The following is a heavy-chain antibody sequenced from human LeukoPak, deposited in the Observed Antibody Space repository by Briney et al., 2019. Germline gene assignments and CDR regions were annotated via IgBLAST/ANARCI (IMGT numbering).Heavy chain of an antibody. CDR1: GFTFSGSW. D-gene: IGHD5-18*01. Sequence: AGGSLRLSCAASGFTFSGSWMSWVRQAPGKGLEWVATIKGDGSGKFYVDSVKGRFTISRDNAKNSLYLQMNSLRAEDTAVYYCARRGYSTYGMDVWGQGTTVTVSS. V-gene: IGHV3-7*03. J-gene: IGHJ6*02. CDR2: IKGDGSGK. CDR3: ARRGYSTYGMDV.